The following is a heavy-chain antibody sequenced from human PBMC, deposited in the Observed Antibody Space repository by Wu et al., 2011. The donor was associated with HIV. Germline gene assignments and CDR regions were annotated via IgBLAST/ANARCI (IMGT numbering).Heavy chain of an antibody. CDR2: INPNTGGT. CDR1: GGTFSDYY. V-gene: IGHV1-2*02. Sequence: QVQLVQSGAEVKKPGSSVKVSCKASGGTFSDYYMYWVRQAPGQGLEWVGWINPNTGGTNYAQKFQGRVTLTRDTSITTAYMELSRLTSDDTAVYYCAGRGRSLIDNWGQGTLVIVSS. D-gene: IGHD3-10*01. J-gene: IGHJ4*02. CDR3: AGRGRSLIDN.